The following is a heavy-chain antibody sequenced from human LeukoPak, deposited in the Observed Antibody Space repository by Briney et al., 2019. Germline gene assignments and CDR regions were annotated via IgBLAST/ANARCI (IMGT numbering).Heavy chain of an antibody. CDR2: IYYSGST. CDR1: GGSISSSSYY. V-gene: IGHV4-39*01. D-gene: IGHD7-27*01. CDR3: ARLGIDPHYFGY. J-gene: IGHJ4*02. Sequence: SETLSLTCTVSGGSISSSSYYWGWIRQPPGKGLEWIGSIYYSGSTYYNPSLKSRVTISVDTSKNQFSLKLSSVTAADTAVYYCARLGIDPHYFGYWGQGTLVTVSS.